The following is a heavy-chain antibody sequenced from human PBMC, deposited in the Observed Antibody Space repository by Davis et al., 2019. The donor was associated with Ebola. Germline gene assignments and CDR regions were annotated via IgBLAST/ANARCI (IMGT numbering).Heavy chain of an antibody. Sequence: GESLKISCAASGFTFSTYGMHWVRQAPGKGLEWVAFIRYDGSNKYYADSVKGRFTISRDNSKNTLYLQMNSLRAEDTAVYYCAKDLEAAMVTVFDIWGQGTMVTVSS. J-gene: IGHJ3*02. CDR3: AKDLEAAMVTVFDI. V-gene: IGHV3-30*02. CDR1: GFTFSTYG. CDR2: IRYDGSNK. D-gene: IGHD5-18*01.